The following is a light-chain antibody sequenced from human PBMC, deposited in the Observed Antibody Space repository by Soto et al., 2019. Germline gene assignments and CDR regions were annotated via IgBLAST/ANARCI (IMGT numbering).Light chain of an antibody. J-gene: IGLJ3*02. CDR1: NSNIGRYS. Sequence: QSVLTQPPSLSGTPGQRVTISCSGSNSNIGRYSVNWYQHFPGTAPKILIYSDDERPSGVPDRFSGSKSGTSASLAISGLQSEDEAEYYCAAWDDNLNGSVFGGGTKVTVL. CDR3: AAWDDNLNGSV. V-gene: IGLV1-44*01. CDR2: SDD.